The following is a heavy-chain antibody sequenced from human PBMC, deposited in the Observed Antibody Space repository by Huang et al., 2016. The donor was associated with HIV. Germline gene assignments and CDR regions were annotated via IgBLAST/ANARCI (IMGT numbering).Heavy chain of an antibody. Sequence: QVQLVQSGAEVRKPGASLKFSCEASGYTFTNHYLYWVRQAPGQGLDWMGRINPGNGATRYPQQLQGIVAMTRDTSTNTVYLELRSLRSEDTAVYYCAKGGDFSAYFDSWGQGTLVTVSS. J-gene: IGHJ4*02. CDR3: AKGGDFSAYFDS. CDR2: INPGNGAT. D-gene: IGHD3-3*01. CDR1: GYTFTNHY. V-gene: IGHV1-46*01.